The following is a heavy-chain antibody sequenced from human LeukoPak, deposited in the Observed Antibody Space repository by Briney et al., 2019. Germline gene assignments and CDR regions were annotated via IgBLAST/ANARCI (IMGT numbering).Heavy chain of an antibody. CDR1: GFTFSSYA. CDR3: AKDPHVRATILSFDY. V-gene: IGHV3-23*01. CDR2: ISGSGGST. D-gene: IGHD5-12*01. Sequence: GGSLRLSCAASGFTFSSYAMSWVRQAPGKGLEWVSAISGSGGSTYYADSVKGRFTISRDNSKSTLYLQMNSLRAEDTAVYYCAKDPHVRATILSFDYWGQGTLVTVSS. J-gene: IGHJ4*02.